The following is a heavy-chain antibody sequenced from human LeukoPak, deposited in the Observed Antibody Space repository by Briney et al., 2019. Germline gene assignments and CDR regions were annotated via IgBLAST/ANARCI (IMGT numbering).Heavy chain of an antibody. J-gene: IGHJ3*01. CDR3: ARGESFAFDV. CDR2: MSRAGDRT. Sequence: GRSLRLSCVRSGFIFSSYDMGWVRQPSEKGLEWVSSMSRAGDRTYCEGSVNGWFTFSRDKYRNTMYLQMNSLRAEDTAVYYCARGESFAFDVWGQGTVVTVSS. V-gene: IGHV3-23*01. CDR1: GFIFSSYD.